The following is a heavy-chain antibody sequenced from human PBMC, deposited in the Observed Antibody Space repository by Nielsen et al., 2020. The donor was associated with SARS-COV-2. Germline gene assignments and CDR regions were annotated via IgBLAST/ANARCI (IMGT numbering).Heavy chain of an antibody. Sequence: GESLKISCAASEFTFSSYAMHWVRQAPGKGLEWVAVISYDGSNKYYADSVKGRFTISRDNSKNTLYLQMNSLRAEDTAVYYCAKDTGGRDDYWGQGTLVTVSS. D-gene: IGHD1-14*01. J-gene: IGHJ4*02. V-gene: IGHV3-30*04. CDR2: ISYDGSNK. CDR3: AKDTGGRDDY. CDR1: EFTFSSYA.